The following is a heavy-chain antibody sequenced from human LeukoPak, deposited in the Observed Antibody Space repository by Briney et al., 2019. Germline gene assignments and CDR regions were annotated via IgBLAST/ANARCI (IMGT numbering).Heavy chain of an antibody. V-gene: IGHV3-23*01. CDR3: AKGSYYDSSGSFYFDY. J-gene: IGHJ4*02. D-gene: IGHD3-22*01. CDR2: ISGSGDKT. Sequence: GGSLRLSCAASGFTFSSYAMSWVRQAPGKGLEWVSGISGSGDKTYYADSVKGRFTISRDNSKNTLYVQVNSLGTEDTAAYYCAKGSYYDSSGSFYFDYWGQGTLVTVSS. CDR1: GFTFSSYA.